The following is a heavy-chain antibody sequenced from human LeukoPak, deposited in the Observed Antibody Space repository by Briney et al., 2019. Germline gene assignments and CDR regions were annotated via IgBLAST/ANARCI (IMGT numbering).Heavy chain of an antibody. CDR1: VYTFNGYY. J-gene: IGHJ4*02. CDR3: ARTDYYDSSGYFDY. D-gene: IGHD3-22*01. Sequence: ASVNVSCKPSVYTFNGYYIHWVRQAPGQGLEWMGWINPKSGGTNYAQKFQGRVTMTRDTSISSAYMELSRLRSDDTAVYYCARTDYYDSSGYFDYWGQGTLVTVSS. V-gene: IGHV1-2*02. CDR2: INPKSGGT.